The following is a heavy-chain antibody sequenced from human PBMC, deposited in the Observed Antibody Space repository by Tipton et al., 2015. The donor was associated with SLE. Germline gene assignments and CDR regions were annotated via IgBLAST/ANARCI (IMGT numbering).Heavy chain of an antibody. CDR2: IYYSGDT. Sequence: TLSLTCTVSGDSISSGGYYWSWIRQHPGKGLEWIGYIYYSGDTYYNPSLEGRVTISVDTSENQLSLTLTSVTAADTAVYYCARATGTPAPHRYNWFDPWGQGTLVTVFS. CDR3: ARATGTPAPHRYNWFDP. J-gene: IGHJ5*02. V-gene: IGHV4-31*03. CDR1: GDSISSGGYY. D-gene: IGHD1-1*01.